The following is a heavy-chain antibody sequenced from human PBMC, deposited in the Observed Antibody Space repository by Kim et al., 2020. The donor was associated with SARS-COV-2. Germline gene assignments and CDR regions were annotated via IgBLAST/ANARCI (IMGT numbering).Heavy chain of an antibody. D-gene: IGHD6-19*01. V-gene: IGHV3-53*04. CDR3: AREELSSGWDDIGMDV. J-gene: IGHJ6*02. Sequence: SVKGRFTISRHNSKNTLYLQMNSLRAEDTAVYYCAREELSSGWDDIGMDVWGQGTTVTVSS.